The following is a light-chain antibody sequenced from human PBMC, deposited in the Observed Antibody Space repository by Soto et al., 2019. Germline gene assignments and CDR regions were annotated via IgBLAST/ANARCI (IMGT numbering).Light chain of an antibody. V-gene: IGLV1-40*01. J-gene: IGLJ1*01. CDR2: SNT. Sequence: QSVLTQPPSVSGAPGQRVTISCNGSSSNIGAGFDVHWYQQLPGTAPKLLIYSNTNRPSGVPDRISASKSGTSASLAITGLQAEDEAYYYCHSYDSSPVFGTGTKVTVL. CDR1: SSNIGAGFD. CDR3: HSYDSSPV.